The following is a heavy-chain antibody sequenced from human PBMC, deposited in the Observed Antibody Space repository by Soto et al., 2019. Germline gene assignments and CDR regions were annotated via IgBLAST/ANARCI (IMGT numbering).Heavy chain of an antibody. CDR2: IYYSGST. Sequence: KTSETLSLTCTVSGGSIGSGDYYWSWIRQPPGKGLEWIGYIYYSGSTYYNPSLKSRVTISVDTSKNQFSLKLSSVTAADTAVYYCARGWSYDFWSGYPYYFDYCRQGTLFTFSS. CDR1: GGSIGSGDYY. D-gene: IGHD3-3*01. V-gene: IGHV4-30-4*01. J-gene: IGHJ4*02. CDR3: ARGWSYDFWSGYPYYFDY.